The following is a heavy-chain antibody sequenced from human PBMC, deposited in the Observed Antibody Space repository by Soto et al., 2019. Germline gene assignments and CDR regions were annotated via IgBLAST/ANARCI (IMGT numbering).Heavy chain of an antibody. D-gene: IGHD2-15*01. CDR3: ARGGPPPRLFDY. CDR1: GYSISSGDY. V-gene: IGHV4-38-2*01. J-gene: IGHJ4*02. CDR2: IYHSGST. Sequence: SETLSLTCAVSGYSISSGDYWGWIRQPPGKGLAWIGSIYHSGSTYYNPSLKSRATISVDTSKNQFSLKLSSVTAADTAVYYCARGGPPPRLFDYSGQGTLVTVSS.